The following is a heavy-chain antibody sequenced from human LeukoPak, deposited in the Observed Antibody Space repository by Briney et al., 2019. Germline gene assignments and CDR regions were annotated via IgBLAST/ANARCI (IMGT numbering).Heavy chain of an antibody. CDR3: AREQGYYYYYYGMDV. CDR2: ISGSGGGT. CDR1: GFTFNNYA. J-gene: IGHJ6*02. V-gene: IGHV3-23*01. Sequence: GGSLRLSCAASGFTFNNYAMNWVRQGPGKGLEWVSGISGSGGGTYYADSVKGRFTISRDNSKNTLYLQMNSLRAEDTAVYYCAREQGYYYYYYGMDVWGQGTTVTVSS.